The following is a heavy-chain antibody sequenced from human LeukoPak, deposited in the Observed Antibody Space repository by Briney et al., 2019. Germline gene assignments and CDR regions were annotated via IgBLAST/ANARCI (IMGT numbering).Heavy chain of an antibody. V-gene: IGHV1-8*02. J-gene: IGHJ4*02. Sequence: GASVKVSCKASGYTFTGYYMHWVRQAPGQGLEWMGWINPNSGNTGYAQKFQGRVTMTRNTSISTAYMELSSLRSEDTAVYYCAANYYDSSGYLRLFDYWGQGTLVTVSS. CDR2: INPNSGNT. CDR1: GYTFTGYY. D-gene: IGHD3-22*01. CDR3: AANYYDSSGYLRLFDY.